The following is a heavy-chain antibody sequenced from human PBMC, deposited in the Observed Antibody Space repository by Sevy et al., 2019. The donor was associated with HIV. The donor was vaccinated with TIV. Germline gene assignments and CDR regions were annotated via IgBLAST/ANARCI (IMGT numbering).Heavy chain of an antibody. CDR1: GFSVSDYY. Sequence: GGSLRLSCAASGFSVSDYYMDWVRQAPGKGLEFISRSRNKIGGYITDYAASVDCRFTISRDDSKNSIYLQMNSLKSEDTAVYFCVRESWHSIEVWGQGTLVTVSS. J-gene: IGHJ4*02. D-gene: IGHD2-21*01. CDR2: SRNKIGGYIT. V-gene: IGHV3-72*01. CDR3: VRESWHSIEV.